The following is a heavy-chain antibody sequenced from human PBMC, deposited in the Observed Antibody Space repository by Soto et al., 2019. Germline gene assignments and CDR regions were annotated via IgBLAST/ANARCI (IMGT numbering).Heavy chain of an antibody. CDR2: ISGSGGST. V-gene: IGHV3-23*01. Sequence: GGSLRLSCAASGFTFSSYAMSWVRQAPGKGLEWVSAISGSGGSTYYADSVKGRFTISRDNSKNTLYLQMNSLRAEDTAVYYCAKLVPRSGDYYGARPDYWGQGTLVTVSS. D-gene: IGHD3-22*01. CDR3: AKLVPRSGDYYGARPDY. CDR1: GFTFSSYA. J-gene: IGHJ4*02.